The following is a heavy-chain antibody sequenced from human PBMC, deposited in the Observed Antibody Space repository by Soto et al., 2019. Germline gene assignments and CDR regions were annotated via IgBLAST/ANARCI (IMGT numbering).Heavy chain of an antibody. CDR2: IIPIFGTA. V-gene: IGHV1-69*12. J-gene: IGHJ5*02. CDR3: AITNTAMVTGWFDP. Sequence: QVQLVQSGAEVKKPGSSVKVSCKASGGTFSSYAISWVRQAPGQGLEWMGGIIPIFGTANYAQKFQGRVTITADESTSTAYMELSRMRSEDTAVYYCAITNTAMVTGWFDPWCQGTLVTVSS. CDR1: GGTFSSYA. D-gene: IGHD5-18*01.